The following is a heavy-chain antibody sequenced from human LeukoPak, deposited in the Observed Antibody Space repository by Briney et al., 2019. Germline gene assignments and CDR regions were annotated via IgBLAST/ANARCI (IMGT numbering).Heavy chain of an antibody. CDR1: GYTLTELS. D-gene: IGHD3-22*01. J-gene: IGHJ5*02. CDR2: FDPEDGET. V-gene: IGHV1-24*01. CDR3: ARRGYDSSGYYYSNWFDP. Sequence: ASVKVSCKVSGYTLTELSMHWVRQAPGKGLEWMGGFDPEDGETIYAQKFQGRVTMTEDTSTDTAYMELSSLRSDDTAVYYCARRGYDSSGYYYSNWFDPWGQGTLVTVSS.